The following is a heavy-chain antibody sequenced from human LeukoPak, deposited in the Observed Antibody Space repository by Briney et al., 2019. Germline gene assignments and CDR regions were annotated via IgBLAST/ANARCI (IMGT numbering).Heavy chain of an antibody. CDR2: INPNSGGT. Sequence: ASVKVSCKASGYTFTGYYMHWVRQAPGQGLEWMGWINPNSGGTNYAQKFQGRVTMSRDTSISTAYMELSRLRSDDTAVYYCARTGGYLGYCSGGSCRGKGYFDYWGQGTLVTVSS. CDR3: ARTGGYLGYCSGGSCRGKGYFDY. CDR1: GYTFTGYY. D-gene: IGHD2-15*01. V-gene: IGHV1-2*02. J-gene: IGHJ4*02.